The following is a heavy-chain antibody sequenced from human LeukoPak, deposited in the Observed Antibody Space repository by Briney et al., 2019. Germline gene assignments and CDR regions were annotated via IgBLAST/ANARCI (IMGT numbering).Heavy chain of an antibody. CDR3: ARDLTGP. CDR1: GFTFSSYA. D-gene: IGHD3-9*01. Sequence: PGGSLRLSCAASGFTFSSYAMHWVRQAPGKGLEWVAVISYDGSNKYYADFVKGRFTISRDNSKNTLYLQMNSLRAEDTAVYYCARDLTGPWGQGTLVTVSS. J-gene: IGHJ5*02. V-gene: IGHV3-30-3*01. CDR2: ISYDGSNK.